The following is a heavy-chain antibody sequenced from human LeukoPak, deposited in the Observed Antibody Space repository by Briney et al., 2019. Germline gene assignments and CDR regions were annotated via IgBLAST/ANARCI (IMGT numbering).Heavy chain of an antibody. CDR3: AKSSTDYYYDSSGYYYPYYFDY. CDR1: GFTFSSYA. CDR2: ISGSGGST. V-gene: IGHV3-23*01. J-gene: IGHJ4*02. Sequence: GGSLRLSCAASGFTFSSYAMSWVRQAPGKGREGVSAISGSGGSTYYADSVKGRFTISRDNCKNTLYLQMNSLSAEDTAVYYCAKSSTDYYYDSSGYYYPYYFDYWGQGTLVTVSS. D-gene: IGHD3-22*01.